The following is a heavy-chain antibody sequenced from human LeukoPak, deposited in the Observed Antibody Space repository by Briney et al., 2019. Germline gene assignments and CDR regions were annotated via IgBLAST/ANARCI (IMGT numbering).Heavy chain of an antibody. CDR1: GGSFSGYY. V-gene: IGHV4-34*01. D-gene: IGHD1-26*01. CDR3: AREGRGSWFDP. Sequence: SETLSLTCAVYGGSFSGYYWGWIRQPPGKGLEWIGEINHSGSTNHNPSLKSRVTISVDTSKNQFSLKLSSVTAADTAVYYCAREGRGSWFDPWGQGTLVTVSS. CDR2: INHSGST. J-gene: IGHJ5*02.